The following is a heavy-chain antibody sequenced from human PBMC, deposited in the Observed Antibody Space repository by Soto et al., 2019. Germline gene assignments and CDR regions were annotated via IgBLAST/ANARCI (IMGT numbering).Heavy chain of an antibody. V-gene: IGHV3-30*18. Sequence: GGSLRLSCAASGFTFSSYGIHWVRQAPGKGLEWVAGISYDGSNKYYADSVKGRFTISRDDSKNTLYLQMNSLRAEDTAVYYCAKQGLPHHNWFDPWGQGTVVTVSS. J-gene: IGHJ5*02. CDR1: GFTFSSYG. CDR2: ISYDGSNK. CDR3: AKQGLPHHNWFDP. D-gene: IGHD2-15*01.